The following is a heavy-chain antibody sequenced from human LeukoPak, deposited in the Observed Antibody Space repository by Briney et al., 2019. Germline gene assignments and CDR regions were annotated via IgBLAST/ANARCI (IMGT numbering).Heavy chain of an antibody. J-gene: IGHJ6*02. CDR1: GGSISSYY. Sequence: PSETLSLTCTVSGGSISSYYWSWIRQPPGKGLEWIGYIYYSGSTNYNPSPKSRVTISVDTSKNQFSLKLSSVTAADTAVYYCARLPKFATYYYYYGMDVWGQGTTVTVSS. V-gene: IGHV4-59*08. CDR3: ARLPKFATYYYYYGMDV. CDR2: IYYSGST.